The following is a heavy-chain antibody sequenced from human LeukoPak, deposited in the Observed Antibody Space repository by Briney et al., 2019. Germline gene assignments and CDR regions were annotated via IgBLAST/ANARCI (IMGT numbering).Heavy chain of an antibody. D-gene: IGHD2-2*01. CDR1: GFTFGDYA. CDR3: TSYIVVVPAAKYNWFDP. V-gene: IGHV3-49*03. J-gene: IGHJ5*02. CDR2: IRSKAYGGTT. Sequence: GGSLRLSCTASGFTFGDYAMSWFRQAPGKGLEWVGFIRSKAYGGTTEYAASVKGRFTISRDDSKSIAYLQMNSLKTEDTAVYYCTSYIVVVPAAKYNWFDPWGQGTLVTVSS.